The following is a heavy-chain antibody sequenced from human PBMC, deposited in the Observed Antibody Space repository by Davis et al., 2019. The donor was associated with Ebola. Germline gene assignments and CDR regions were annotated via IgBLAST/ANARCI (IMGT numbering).Heavy chain of an antibody. Sequence: PSETLSLTCTVSGGSISSSSYYWGWIRQPPGKGLEWIGSIYYSGSTYYNPSLKSRVTISVDTSKNQFSLKLSSVTAADTAVYYCARDRNCSGGSCSDYWGQGTLVTVSS. CDR1: GGSISSSSYY. CDR2: IYYSGST. J-gene: IGHJ4*02. D-gene: IGHD2-15*01. V-gene: IGHV4-39*07. CDR3: ARDRNCSGGSCSDY.